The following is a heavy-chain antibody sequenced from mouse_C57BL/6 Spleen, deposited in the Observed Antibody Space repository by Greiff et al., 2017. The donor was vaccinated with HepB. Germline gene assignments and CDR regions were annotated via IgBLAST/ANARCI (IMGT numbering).Heavy chain of an antibody. CDR3: ARGGYYEYDVGFDY. D-gene: IGHD2-4*01. V-gene: IGHV1-64*01. CDR2: IHPNSGST. Sequence: QVQLQQPGAELVKPGASVKLSCKASGYTFTSYWMHWVKQRPGQGLEWIGMIHPNSGSTNYNEKFKSKATLTVDKSSSTAYMQLSSLTSEDSAVYYCARGGYYEYDVGFDYWGQGTTLTVSS. J-gene: IGHJ2*01. CDR1: GYTFTSYW.